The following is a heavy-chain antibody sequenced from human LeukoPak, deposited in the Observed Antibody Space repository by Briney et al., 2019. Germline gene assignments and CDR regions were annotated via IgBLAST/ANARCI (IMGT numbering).Heavy chain of an antibody. CDR2: IYHSGST. CDR3: ARGPPPPRGEQWLGVED. CDR1: GYSISSGYY. V-gene: IGHV4-38-2*02. Sequence: SQTLSLTCTVSGYSISSGYYWGWIRQPPGKGLEWIGSIYHSGSTYYNPSLKSRVTISVDTSKNQFSLKLSSVTAADTAVYYCARGPPPPRGEQWLGVEDWGQGTLVTVSS. D-gene: IGHD6-19*01. J-gene: IGHJ4*02.